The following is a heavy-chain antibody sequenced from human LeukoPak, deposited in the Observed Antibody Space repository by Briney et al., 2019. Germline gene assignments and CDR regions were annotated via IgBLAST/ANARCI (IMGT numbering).Heavy chain of an antibody. D-gene: IGHD6-19*01. CDR3: PKDEPLHSSGSAFDY. J-gene: IGHJ4*02. V-gene: IGHV3-30*02. CDR1: GFTFSSYG. CDR2: IRYDGSTK. Sequence: GGSLRLSCAASGFTFSSYGMNWVRQAPGKGLEWVAFIRYDGSTKYYADSVKRRFTISRNDYKNTQYLQINSLRAEDTAVYYCPKDEPLHSSGSAFDYWGQGALFSVSS.